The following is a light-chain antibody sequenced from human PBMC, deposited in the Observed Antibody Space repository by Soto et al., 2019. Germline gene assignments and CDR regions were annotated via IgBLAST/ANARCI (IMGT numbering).Light chain of an antibody. J-gene: IGKJ2*01. CDR3: QQYTNWPPFT. CDR2: GAS. Sequence: EVVLTQSPATLSVSPGEGASLSCRASQNVGTSLAWYQQKSGQAPRLLIYGASTRAAGVPARFGGSASGTEYTLTITSLQSEDFALYYCQQYTNWPPFTFGQGTRLEIK. V-gene: IGKV3-15*01. CDR1: QNVGTS.